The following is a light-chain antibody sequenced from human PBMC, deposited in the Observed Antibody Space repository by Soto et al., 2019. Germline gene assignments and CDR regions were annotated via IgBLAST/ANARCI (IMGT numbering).Light chain of an antibody. Sequence: DIQMTQSPSTLSASVGDRVTITCRASQSISRWLAWYQQKPGTAPKLLIYAASTLKSGVPSRFSGSRSGTEFTLNVSSLQRDDFATYYCQQYNDSFPYTFGQGTKVDIK. CDR1: QSISRW. CDR2: AAS. CDR3: QQYNDSFPYT. J-gene: IGKJ2*01. V-gene: IGKV1-5*03.